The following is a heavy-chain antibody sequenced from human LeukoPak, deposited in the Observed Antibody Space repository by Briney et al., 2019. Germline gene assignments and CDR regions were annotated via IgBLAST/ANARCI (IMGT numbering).Heavy chain of an antibody. V-gene: IGHV1-46*01. CDR1: GYTFTSYY. CDR2: INPTGGST. J-gene: IGHJ5*02. D-gene: IGHD1-26*01. CDR3: ARDNSVGDNAWWFDP. Sequence: ASVKVSCKASGYTFTSYYMHWVRQAPGQGLEWMRMINPTGGSTGYAQKFQGRVTMTRDMSTSTDYMELSSLRSEDTAIYYCARDNSVGDNAWWFDPWGQGTLVTVSS.